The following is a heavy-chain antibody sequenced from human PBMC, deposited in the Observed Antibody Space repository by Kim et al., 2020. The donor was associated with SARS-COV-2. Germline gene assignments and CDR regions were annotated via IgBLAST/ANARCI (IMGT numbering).Heavy chain of an antibody. V-gene: IGHV3-53*01. Sequence: GSTYSAATVMGRFTISRDNSKTTLYLQMNSLRAEDTAVYYCTRDVFDGYWNWGQGTLVTVSS. J-gene: IGHJ4*02. D-gene: IGHD1-1*01. CDR2: GST. CDR3: TRDVFDGYWN.